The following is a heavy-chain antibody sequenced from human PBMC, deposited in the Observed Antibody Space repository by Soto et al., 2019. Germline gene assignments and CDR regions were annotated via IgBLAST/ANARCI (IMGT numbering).Heavy chain of an antibody. D-gene: IGHD6-25*01. CDR3: AKDKYPAAGHPSPFDY. Sequence: EVQLVESGGGLVQPGRSLSLSCAASGFTFDDSAMHWVRQAPGKGLEWVSGVSWNSGSIGYADSVKGRFTISRDNAKNSVYLQMNSRRAEDTALYYCAKDKYPAAGHPSPFDYWGQGTLVTVSS. V-gene: IGHV3-9*01. CDR2: VSWNSGSI. CDR1: GFTFDDSA. J-gene: IGHJ4*02.